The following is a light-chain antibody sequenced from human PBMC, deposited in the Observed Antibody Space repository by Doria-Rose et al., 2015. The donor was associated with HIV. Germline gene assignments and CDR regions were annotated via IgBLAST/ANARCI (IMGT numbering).Light chain of an antibody. CDR1: QSVCSRC. Sequence: TQPPGTLSLSPGERATLSCRASQSVCSRCLAWYQQKPGQAPRLLIYGASSRATGIPARFSGSGSGTDFTLTISRLEPEDFAVYYCQQYGSSPQTFGQGTKVEIK. CDR3: QQYGSSPQT. CDR2: GAS. V-gene: IGKV3-20*01. J-gene: IGKJ1*01.